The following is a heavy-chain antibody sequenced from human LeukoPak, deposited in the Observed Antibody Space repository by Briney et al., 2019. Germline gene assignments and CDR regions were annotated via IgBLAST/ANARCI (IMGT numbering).Heavy chain of an antibody. D-gene: IGHD6-13*01. Sequence: SETLSLTCIVSGGSISSYYWSWIRHPPGKGLEWIGYIYYSGNTNYNPSLKSRVTISVDTSKNQFSLKLSSVTAADTAVYYCARGLMMAVAGRGEFHYWGQGTLVTVSS. CDR3: ARGLMMAVAGRGEFHY. CDR2: IYYSGNT. CDR1: GGSISSYY. V-gene: IGHV4-59*01. J-gene: IGHJ4*02.